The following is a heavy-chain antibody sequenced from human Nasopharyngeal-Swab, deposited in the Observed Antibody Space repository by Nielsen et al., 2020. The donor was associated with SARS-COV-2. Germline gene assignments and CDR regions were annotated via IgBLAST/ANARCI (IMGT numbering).Heavy chain of an antibody. Sequence: GESLKISCAASGFTFSSYGMHWVRQAPGKGLEWVAVIWYDGSNKYYADSVKGRFTISRDNSKNTLYLQMNSLRAEDTAVYYCARGSGSYKENLFDYWGQGTLVTVSS. D-gene: IGHD1-26*01. V-gene: IGHV3-33*01. J-gene: IGHJ4*02. CDR2: IWYDGSNK. CDR3: ARGSGSYKENLFDY. CDR1: GFTFSSYG.